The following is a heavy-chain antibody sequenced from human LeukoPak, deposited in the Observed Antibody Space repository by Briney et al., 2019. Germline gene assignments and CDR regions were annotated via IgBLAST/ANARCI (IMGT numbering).Heavy chain of an antibody. J-gene: IGHJ6*02. Sequence: SETLSLTCAVYGGSFSGYYWSWIRQPPGKGLEWIGEINHSGSTNYNPSLKSRVTISVDTSKNQFSLKLSPVTAADTAVYYCAREPGRPDTPYYYGMDVWGQGTTVTVSS. V-gene: IGHV4-34*09. D-gene: IGHD1-14*01. CDR2: INHSGST. CDR1: GGSFSGYY. CDR3: AREPGRPDTPYYYGMDV.